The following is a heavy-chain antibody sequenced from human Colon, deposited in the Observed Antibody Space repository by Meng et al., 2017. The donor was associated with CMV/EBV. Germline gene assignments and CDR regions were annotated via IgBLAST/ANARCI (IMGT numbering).Heavy chain of an antibody. CDR2: ITYGSTYI. CDR1: GFRFSSYS. CDR3: VTKGATVDGRDAFDI. V-gene: IGHV3-21*01. J-gene: IGHJ3*02. D-gene: IGHD6-19*01. Sequence: GESLKIPCAAFGFRFSSYSMNWVRQAPGKGPEWVSSITYGSTYIHYADSVGGRFTISRDNAKQSLYLQMNSLRVEDTAVYYCVTKGATVDGRDAFDIWGQGTLVTVSS.